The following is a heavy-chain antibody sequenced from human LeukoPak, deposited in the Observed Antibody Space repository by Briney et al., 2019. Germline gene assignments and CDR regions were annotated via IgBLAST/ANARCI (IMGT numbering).Heavy chain of an antibody. D-gene: IGHD2-2*01. J-gene: IGHJ4*02. CDR1: GGSISSYY. Sequence: SETPSLTCTVSGGSISSYYWSWIRQPAGKGLEWIGRIYTSGSTNYNPSLKSRVTMSVDTSKNQFSLKLSSVTAADTAVYYCAREGYCSSTSCSNGDFDYWGQGTLVTVSS. CDR3: AREGYCSSTSCSNGDFDY. CDR2: IYTSGST. V-gene: IGHV4-4*07.